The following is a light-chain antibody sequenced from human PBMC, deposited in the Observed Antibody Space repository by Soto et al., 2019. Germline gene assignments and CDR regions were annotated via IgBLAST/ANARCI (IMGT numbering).Light chain of an antibody. CDR1: QSVSRY. CDR3: QQRTNWPPT. CDR2: DAS. Sequence: EIVLTQSPATLSLSPGERASFSCRASQSVSRYLAWYQQKPGQAPRLLIYDASNRATGIPARFSASGSGTDFTLTISSLEPEDFAVYYCQQRTNWPPTFGPGTKVDIK. J-gene: IGKJ3*01. V-gene: IGKV3-11*01.